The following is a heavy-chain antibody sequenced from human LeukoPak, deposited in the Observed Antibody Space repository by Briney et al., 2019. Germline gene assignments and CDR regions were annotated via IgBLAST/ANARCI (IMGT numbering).Heavy chain of an antibody. D-gene: IGHD3-10*01. CDR3: ASHGDYYGSGSYY. Sequence: ESLRLSCAVSGFSFSSYWMSWVRQAPGKGLEWVDNIKLDGGQQRYMDSVKGRFTISTDNSQKSLYLQMTSLRAEDTAVYYCASHGDYYGSGSYYWGQGSLVTVSS. CDR1: GFSFSSYW. CDR2: IKLDGGQQ. J-gene: IGHJ4*02. V-gene: IGHV3-7*01.